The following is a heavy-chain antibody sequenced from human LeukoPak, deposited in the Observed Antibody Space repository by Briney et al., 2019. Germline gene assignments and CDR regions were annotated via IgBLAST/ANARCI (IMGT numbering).Heavy chain of an antibody. V-gene: IGHV3-48*01. J-gene: IGHJ4*02. CDR3: ARLPGGYHDY. CDR1: GFPFSSYS. CDR2: VSSSSGTI. D-gene: IGHD6-25*01. Sequence: GGSLRLSCAASGFPFSSYSMNWVRQAPGKGLEWVSYVSSSSGTIYYADSVKGRFTISRDNAKNSLYLQMNSLRAEDTAIYYCARLPGGYHDYWGQGTLVTVSS.